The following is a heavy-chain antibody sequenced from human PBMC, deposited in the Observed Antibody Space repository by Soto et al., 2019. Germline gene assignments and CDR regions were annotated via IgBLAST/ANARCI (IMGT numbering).Heavy chain of an antibody. CDR2: IYYSGST. Sequence: PSETLSLTCTVSGGSISSGDYYWSWIRQPPGKGLEWIGYIYYSGSTYYNPSLKSRVTISVDTSKNQFSLKLSSVTAADTAVYYCARMDSSSWSAFDIWGQGTMVTVSS. V-gene: IGHV4-30-4*01. CDR1: GGSISSGDYY. D-gene: IGHD6-13*01. CDR3: ARMDSSSWSAFDI. J-gene: IGHJ3*02.